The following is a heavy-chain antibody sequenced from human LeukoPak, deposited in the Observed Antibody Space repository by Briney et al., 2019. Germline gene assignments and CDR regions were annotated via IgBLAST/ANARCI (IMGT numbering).Heavy chain of an antibody. CDR3: AKMGDDWCSSTSCYPNYYYYGMDV. Sequence: SVKVSCKASGGTFSSYTISWVRQAPGQGLEWMGRIIPILGIANYAQKFQGRVTITADKSTSTAYMELSSLRSEDTAVYYCAKMGDDWCSSTSCYPNYYYYGMDVWGQGTTVTVSS. CDR1: GGTFSSYT. D-gene: IGHD2-2*01. V-gene: IGHV1-69*02. CDR2: IIPILGIA. J-gene: IGHJ6*02.